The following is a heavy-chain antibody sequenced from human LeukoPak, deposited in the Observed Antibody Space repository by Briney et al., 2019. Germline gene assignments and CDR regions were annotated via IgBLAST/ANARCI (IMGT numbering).Heavy chain of an antibody. Sequence: SETLSLTCTVSGGSISSGGYYWSWIRQPPGKGLEWIGEINHSGSTNYNPSLKSRVTISVDTSKNQFSLKLSSVTAADTAVYYCARENVEAVAGRGFDYWGQGTLVTVSS. D-gene: IGHD6-19*01. J-gene: IGHJ4*02. V-gene: IGHV4-39*07. CDR1: GGSISSGGYY. CDR3: ARENVEAVAGRGFDY. CDR2: INHSGST.